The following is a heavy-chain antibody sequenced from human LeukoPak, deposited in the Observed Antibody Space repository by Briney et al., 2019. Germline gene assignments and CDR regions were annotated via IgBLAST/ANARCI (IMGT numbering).Heavy chain of an antibody. CDR2: IYYSGNT. CDR3: AREDYYDSSGYSHDAFDI. D-gene: IGHD3-22*01. CDR1: GGSISDIINY. J-gene: IGHJ3*02. V-gene: IGHV4-39*07. Sequence: SETLSLTCTVSGGSISDIINYWGWIRQPPGKGLEWIGNIYYSGNTYYNPSLKSRVTISLDTSKNQFSLKLSSVTAADTAVYYCAREDYYDSSGYSHDAFDIWGQGTMVTVSS.